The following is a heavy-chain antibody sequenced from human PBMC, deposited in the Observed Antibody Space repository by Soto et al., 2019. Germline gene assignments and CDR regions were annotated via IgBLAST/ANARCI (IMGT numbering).Heavy chain of an antibody. Sequence: GGSLRLSCAASGFTFDDYAMHWVRQAPGKGLEWVSGISWNSGSIGYADSVKGRFTISRDNAKNSLYLQMNSLRAEDTALYYCAKYAPSIAAAGGPFDYWGQGTLVTVSS. D-gene: IGHD6-13*01. CDR2: ISWNSGSI. CDR3: AKYAPSIAAAGGPFDY. V-gene: IGHV3-9*01. J-gene: IGHJ4*02. CDR1: GFTFDDYA.